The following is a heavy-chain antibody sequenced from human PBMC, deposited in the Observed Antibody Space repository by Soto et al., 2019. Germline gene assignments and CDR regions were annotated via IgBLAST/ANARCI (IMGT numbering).Heavy chain of an antibody. CDR1: GYSFTSYW. CDR2: IYPGDSDT. Sequence: GGSLRLSCKGSGYSFTSYWIGWVRQMPGKGLEWMGIIYPGDSDTRYSPSFQGQVTISADKSISTAYLQWSSLKASDTAMYYCARPPLGYCSSTSCYDAFDIWGQGTMVTVSS. J-gene: IGHJ3*02. CDR3: ARPPLGYCSSTSCYDAFDI. V-gene: IGHV5-51*01. D-gene: IGHD2-2*01.